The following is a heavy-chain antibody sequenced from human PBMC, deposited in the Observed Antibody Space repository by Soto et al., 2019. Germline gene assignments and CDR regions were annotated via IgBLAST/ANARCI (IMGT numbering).Heavy chain of an antibody. Sequence: ASVKVSCKASGGTFSSYAISWVRQAPGQGLEWMGGIIPIFGTANYAQKFQGRVTITADESTSTAYMELSSLRYEDTAVYYCARYYDSSAYYLGYWGQGTLVTVSS. J-gene: IGHJ4*02. CDR3: ARYYDSSAYYLGY. V-gene: IGHV1-69*13. D-gene: IGHD3-22*01. CDR2: IIPIFGTA. CDR1: GGTFSSYA.